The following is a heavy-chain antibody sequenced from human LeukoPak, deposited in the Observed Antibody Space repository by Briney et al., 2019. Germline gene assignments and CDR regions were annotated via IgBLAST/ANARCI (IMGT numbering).Heavy chain of an antibody. Sequence: GGSLRLSCAASRFTFSSYSMNWVRQAPGKGLEWVSSISSSSSYIYYADSVKGRFTISRDNAKNSLYLQMNSLRAEDTAVYYCARLQTPNVVVTATFDYWGQGTLVTVSS. CDR1: RFTFSSYS. V-gene: IGHV3-21*01. CDR2: ISSSSSYI. D-gene: IGHD2-21*02. J-gene: IGHJ4*02. CDR3: ARLQTPNVVVTATFDY.